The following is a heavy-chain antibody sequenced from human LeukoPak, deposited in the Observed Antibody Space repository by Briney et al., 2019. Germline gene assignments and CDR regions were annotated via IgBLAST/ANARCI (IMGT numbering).Heavy chain of an antibody. V-gene: IGHV4-31*03. D-gene: IGHD1-26*01. CDR1: GGSIDKGGYF. J-gene: IGHJ4*02. CDR2: IFYSGST. CDR3: ARSGVPEIDY. Sequence: TLSLTCTVSGGSIDKGGYFWSWIRQHPGTGLEWIGYIFYSGSTYYNPSLMSRLTISIDTSKNQFSLRLSSVTAADTAVYYCARSGVPEIDYWGQGTLVTVSS.